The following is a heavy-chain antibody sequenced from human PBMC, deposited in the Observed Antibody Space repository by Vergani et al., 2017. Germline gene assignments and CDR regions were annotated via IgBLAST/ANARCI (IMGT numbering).Heavy chain of an antibody. J-gene: IGHJ4*02. Sequence: QVQLVQSGAEVKKPGASVKVSCKASGYTFTGYYMHWVRQAPGQGLEWMGWINPNSGGTNYAQQFQGRVTMTRDKSISTAYMELSRLRSDDTAVYYCARERGAVAGRAPFDYWGQGTLVTVSS. D-gene: IGHD6-19*01. CDR3: ARERGAVAGRAPFDY. CDR1: GYTFTGYY. CDR2: INPNSGGT. V-gene: IGHV1-2*02.